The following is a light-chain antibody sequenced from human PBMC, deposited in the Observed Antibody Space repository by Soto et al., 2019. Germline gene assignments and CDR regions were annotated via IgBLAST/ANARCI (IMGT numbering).Light chain of an antibody. Sequence: DIVMTQSPDALAVSLGERATINCKSSQSVFYSSNNKNYLAWYQQKPGQPPNLLIYWASTRESGVPDRFSGSGSGTDFTLTISSLQADDVAIYYCQQYYSTPLTFGQGTKLEIK. CDR1: QSVFYSSNNKNY. CDR3: QQYYSTPLT. CDR2: WAS. V-gene: IGKV4-1*01. J-gene: IGKJ2*01.